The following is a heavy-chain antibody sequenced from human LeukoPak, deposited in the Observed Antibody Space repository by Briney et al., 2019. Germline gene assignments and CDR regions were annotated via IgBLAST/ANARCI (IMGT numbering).Heavy chain of an antibody. CDR1: GGSISSSNW. Sequence: SETLSLTCAVSGGSISSSNWWSWVRQPPGKGLEWIGEIYHSGSTNYNPSLKSRVTISVDKSKNQFSLKLSSVTAADTAVYYCASSFHYDYVWGSYLASWGQGTLVTVSS. CDR3: ASSFHYDYVWGSYLAS. V-gene: IGHV4-4*02. CDR2: IYHSGST. J-gene: IGHJ5*02. D-gene: IGHD3-16*01.